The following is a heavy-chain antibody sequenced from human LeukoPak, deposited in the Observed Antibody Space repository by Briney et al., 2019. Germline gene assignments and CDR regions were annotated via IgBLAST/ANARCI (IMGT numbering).Heavy chain of an antibody. D-gene: IGHD3-22*01. Sequence: GGSLRLSCAASGFTFSSYWMSWVRQAPGKGLEWVANIKQDGSEKYYVDSVKGRFTISRDNAKNSLYLQMNSLIAEDTAVYYCARVLYYYDSSGPGEFDYWGQGTLVTVSS. CDR1: GFTFSSYW. CDR3: ARVLYYYDSSGPGEFDY. CDR2: IKQDGSEK. J-gene: IGHJ4*02. V-gene: IGHV3-7*01.